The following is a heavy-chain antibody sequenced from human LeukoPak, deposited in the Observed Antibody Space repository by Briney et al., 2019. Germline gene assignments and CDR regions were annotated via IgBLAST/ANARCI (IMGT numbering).Heavy chain of an antibody. Sequence: ASVKVSCKASGYSFTSYGISWVRQAPGQGLEWMGWISTYNGKTNSAQKSQGRVTMTTDTSTSTAYMELRSLRSDDTAVYYCARGGPRIAVPGTVLWGQGTLVTVSS. J-gene: IGHJ4*02. CDR2: ISTYNGKT. D-gene: IGHD6-19*01. CDR1: GYSFTSYG. CDR3: ARGGPRIAVPGTVL. V-gene: IGHV1-18*01.